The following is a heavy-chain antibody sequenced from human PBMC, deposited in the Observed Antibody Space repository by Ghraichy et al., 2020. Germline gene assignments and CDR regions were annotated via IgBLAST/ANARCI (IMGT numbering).Heavy chain of an antibody. CDR3: ARGDIVVVPAAIGPHYYMDV. J-gene: IGHJ6*03. V-gene: IGHV1-46*03. D-gene: IGHD2-2*01. CDR1: GYTFTSYY. CDR2: INPSGGST. Sequence: ASVKVSCKASGYTFTSYYMHWVRQAPGQGLEWMGIINPSGGSTSYAQKFQGRVTMTRDTSTSTVYMELSSLRSEDTAVYYCARGDIVVVPAAIGPHYYMDVWGKGTTVTVSS.